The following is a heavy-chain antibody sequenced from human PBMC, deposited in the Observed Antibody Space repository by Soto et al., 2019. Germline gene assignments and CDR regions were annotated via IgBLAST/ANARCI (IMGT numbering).Heavy chain of an antibody. V-gene: IGHV3-23*01. CDR3: AKADSDYGDYHDAFDI. CDR1: GFTFSSYA. CDR2: ISGSGGST. Sequence: EVQLLESGGGLVQPGGSLRLSCAASGFTFSSYAMSWVRQAPGKGLEWVSAISGSGGSTYYADSVKGRFTISRDNSKNTLYLQMNSLRAEDTAVYYCAKADSDYGDYHDAFDIWGQGTMVTVSS. J-gene: IGHJ3*02. D-gene: IGHD4-17*01.